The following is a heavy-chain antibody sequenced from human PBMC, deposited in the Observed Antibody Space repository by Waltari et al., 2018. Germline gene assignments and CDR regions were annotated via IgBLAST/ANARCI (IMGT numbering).Heavy chain of an antibody. CDR2: IYHSGST. D-gene: IGHD3-3*01. V-gene: IGHV4-38-2*01. CDR3: ARASVPDYDFWSGYYTSHPGWFDP. CDR1: GYSISSGYY. J-gene: IGHJ5*02. Sequence: QVQLQESGPGLVKPSETLSLTCAVSGYSISSGYYWGWLRQPPGKGLEWIGSIYHSGSTYYNPSLKSRVTISVDTSKNQFSLKLSSVTAADTAVYYCARASVPDYDFWSGYYTSHPGWFDPWGQGTLVTVSS.